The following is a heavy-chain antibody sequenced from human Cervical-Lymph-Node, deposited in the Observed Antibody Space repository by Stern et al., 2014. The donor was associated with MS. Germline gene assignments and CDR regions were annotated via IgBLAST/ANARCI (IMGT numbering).Heavy chain of an antibody. CDR1: GGIFNPYA. CDR2: IVAIFRTT. V-gene: IGHV1-69*01. Sequence: VQLVQSGAEVKKPGSSVKVSCKASGGIFNPYAISWVRQAPGQGLEWMGGIVAIFRTTMYAQKFQGRVTITADESTSTTYMELSSLRSEDTAVYFCVRHPGYHYDGGRGYFDYWGQGTLVSVSS. D-gene: IGHD3-16*01. J-gene: IGHJ4*02. CDR3: VRHPGYHYDGGRGYFDY.